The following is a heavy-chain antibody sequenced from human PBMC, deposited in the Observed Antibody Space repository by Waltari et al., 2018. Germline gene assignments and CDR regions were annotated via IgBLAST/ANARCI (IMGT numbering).Heavy chain of an antibody. D-gene: IGHD3-10*01. CDR1: GGSFSAYY. V-gene: IGHV4-34*04. J-gene: IGHJ4*02. CDR3: ARGKTARPHSKWFGELSAKYYFDY. Sequence: QVQLQQWGAGLLKPSETLSLTCAVYGGSFSAYYWSWIRQPPGKGLEWIGEINDSGSTSTYPSLKSRGTMSVDTSNNQFSLNLTSVTAADTAVYYCARGKTARPHSKWFGELSAKYYFDYWGQGTLVTVSS. CDR2: INDSGST.